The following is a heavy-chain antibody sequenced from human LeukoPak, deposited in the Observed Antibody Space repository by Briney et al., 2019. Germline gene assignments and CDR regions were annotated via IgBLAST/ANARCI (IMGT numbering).Heavy chain of an antibody. Sequence: HPSETLSLTCTVSGGSINDASWNWIRKRPGQGLEWIGYIYHSGGTNYNPSLKSRVTIPLDTSKNQFSLKLSSVTAADTAVYYCARVGTYYRSLDSWGQGTLVTVSS. CDR2: IYHSGGT. CDR1: GGSINDAS. CDR3: ARVGTYYRSLDS. J-gene: IGHJ4*02. V-gene: IGHV4-59*01. D-gene: IGHD3-10*01.